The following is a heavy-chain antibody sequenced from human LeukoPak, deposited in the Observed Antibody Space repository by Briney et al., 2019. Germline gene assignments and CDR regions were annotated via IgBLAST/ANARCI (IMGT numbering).Heavy chain of an antibody. CDR3: ARETYYYDSSGYYYVPIDY. J-gene: IGHJ4*02. Sequence: GGPLRLSCAASGFTFSSYSMNWVRQAPGEGLEWVSYISSSSSTIYYADSVKGRFTISRDNAKNSLYLQMNSLRAEDTAVYYCARETYYYDSSGYYYVPIDYWDQGTLVTVSS. V-gene: IGHV3-48*04. CDR2: ISSSSSTI. D-gene: IGHD3-22*01. CDR1: GFTFSSYS.